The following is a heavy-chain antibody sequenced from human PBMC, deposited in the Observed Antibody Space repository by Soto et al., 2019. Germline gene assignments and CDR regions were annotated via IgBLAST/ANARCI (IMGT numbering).Heavy chain of an antibody. CDR3: ARIVGATDFGDY. CDR1: GFTFSSYW. CDR2: TTQDGSNR. Sequence: LRLSCAVSGFTFSSYWMSWVRQGPGKGLEWVASTTQDGSNRYYVDSVKGRFTISRDNAKNSLYLQMNSLRAEDTAVYYCARIVGATDFGDYWGHGTLVTVSS. D-gene: IGHD1-26*01. J-gene: IGHJ4*01. V-gene: IGHV3-7*03.